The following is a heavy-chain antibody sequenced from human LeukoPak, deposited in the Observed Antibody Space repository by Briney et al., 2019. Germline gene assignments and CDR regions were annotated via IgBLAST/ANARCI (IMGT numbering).Heavy chain of an antibody. J-gene: IGHJ6*03. Sequence: SETLSLTCIVSGGSISSYYWSWIRQPPGKGLEWIGYIYYSGSTNYNPSLKSRVTISVDTSKNQFSLKLSSVTAADTAVYYCARGLQAVTTDYYYYMDVWGKGTTVTISS. CDR1: GGSISSYY. CDR2: IYYSGST. V-gene: IGHV4-59*01. D-gene: IGHD4-17*01. CDR3: ARGLQAVTTDYYYYMDV.